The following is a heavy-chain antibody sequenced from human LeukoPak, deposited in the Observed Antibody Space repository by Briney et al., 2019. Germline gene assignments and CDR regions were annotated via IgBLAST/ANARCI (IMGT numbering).Heavy chain of an antibody. Sequence: SETLSLTCTVSGGSISSGGYYWNWIRQHPGKGLEWIGYIYFCGGTYYNPSLTSRVTVSVDTSKNQFSLKLSSVTAADTAVYYCAISRGFRNFDYWGQGTLVTVSS. J-gene: IGHJ4*02. CDR2: IYFCGGT. V-gene: IGHV4-31*03. CDR3: AISRGFRNFDY. CDR1: GGSISSGGYY.